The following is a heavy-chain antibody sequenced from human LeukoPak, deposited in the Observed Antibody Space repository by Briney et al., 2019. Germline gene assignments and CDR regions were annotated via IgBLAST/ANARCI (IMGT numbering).Heavy chain of an antibody. V-gene: IGHV1-8*01. CDR1: GYTFTSYD. CDR2: MNPNSGNT. J-gene: IGHJ4*02. D-gene: IGHD3-10*01. CDR3: ARVRGRVRGVIRSDFDY. Sequence: ASVKVSCKASGYTFTSYDINWVRQATGQGLEWMGWMNPNSGNTGYARKFQGRVTMTRITSISTAYMELSSLRSEDTAVYYCARVRGRVRGVIRSDFDYWGQGTLVTVSS.